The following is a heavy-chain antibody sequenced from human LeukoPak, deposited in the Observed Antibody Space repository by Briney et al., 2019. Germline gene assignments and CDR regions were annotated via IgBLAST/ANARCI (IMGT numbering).Heavy chain of an antibody. V-gene: IGHV1-2*02. CDR3: ARPPLRYFDWLVRNFAY. D-gene: IGHD3-9*01. CDR2: INPNSGGT. Sequence: ASVKVSCKASGYTFTGYYMHWVRQAPGQGLEWMGWINPNSGGTNYAQKFQGRVTMTRDTSISTAYMELSRLRSDDTAVYYCARPPLRYFDWLVRNFAYWRLGTLVTVPS. CDR1: GYTFTGYY. J-gene: IGHJ4*02.